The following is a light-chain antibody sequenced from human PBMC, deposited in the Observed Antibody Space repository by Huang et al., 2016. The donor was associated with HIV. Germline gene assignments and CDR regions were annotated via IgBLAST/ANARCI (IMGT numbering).Light chain of an antibody. V-gene: IGKV3-15*01. CDR3: QQYNDFRST. CDR1: QIVSSH. Sequence: ETVMTQSPVTLSVSPGDRASFACRSSQIVSSHVAWYQQKPGQAPRLLIYAASTRATGVPARFSGSGAGTEFTLTISTLQSEDSAVYYCQQYNDFRSTFGPGTRVEIK. CDR2: AAS. J-gene: IGKJ3*01.